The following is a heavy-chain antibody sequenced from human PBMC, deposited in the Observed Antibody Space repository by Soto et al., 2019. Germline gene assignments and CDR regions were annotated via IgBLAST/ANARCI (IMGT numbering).Heavy chain of an antibody. CDR3: ARTRRINYYHSSGYYYYYYGMDV. Sequence: SKTLSLTCTVSGGSISSYCWSWIRQPPGKGLEWIGYIYYSGSTNYNPSLKSRVTISVDTSKNQFSLKLSSVTAADTAVYYCARTRRINYYHSSGYYYYYYGMDVWGQGPTVTV. D-gene: IGHD3-22*01. CDR2: IYYSGST. V-gene: IGHV4-59*01. CDR1: GGSISSYC. J-gene: IGHJ6*02.